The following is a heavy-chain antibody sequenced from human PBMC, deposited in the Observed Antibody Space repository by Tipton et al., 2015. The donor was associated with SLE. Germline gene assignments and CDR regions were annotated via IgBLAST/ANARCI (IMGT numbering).Heavy chain of an antibody. Sequence: SLRLSCAASGFTFSDYYMSWIRQAPGKGLEWVSYISSSSSYTNYADSVKGRFTISRDNAKNSLYLQMNSLRAEDTAVYYCARASVLTLAAHPYGMDVWSQGTTVTVSS. CDR3: ARASVLTLAAHPYGMDV. V-gene: IGHV3-11*05. CDR1: GFTFSDYY. D-gene: IGHD6-6*01. J-gene: IGHJ6*02. CDR2: ISSSSSYT.